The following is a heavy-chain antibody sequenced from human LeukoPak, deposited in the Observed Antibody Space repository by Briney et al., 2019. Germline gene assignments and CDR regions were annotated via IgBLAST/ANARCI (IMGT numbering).Heavy chain of an antibody. Sequence: PGRSLRLSCAASGFTFDDYAMHWVRQAPGKGLEWVSGISWNSGSIGYADSVEGRFTIFRDNAKNSLYLQMNSLRAEDTALYYCAKEDRYLDAFDIWGQGTMVTVSS. CDR3: AKEDRYLDAFDI. J-gene: IGHJ3*02. V-gene: IGHV3-9*01. D-gene: IGHD1-1*01. CDR1: GFTFDDYA. CDR2: ISWNSGSI.